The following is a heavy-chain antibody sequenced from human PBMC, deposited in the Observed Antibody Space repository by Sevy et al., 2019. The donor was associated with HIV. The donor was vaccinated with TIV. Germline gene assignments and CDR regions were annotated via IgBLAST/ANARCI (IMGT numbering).Heavy chain of an antibody. D-gene: IGHD6-19*01. CDR3: ARRATPGPYSSALYYFDY. CDR1: GFTFSSYS. CDR2: ISSSSSYI. V-gene: IGHV3-21*01. Sequence: GGSLRLSCAASGFTFSSYSMNWVRQAPGKGLEWVSSISSSSSYIYYADSVKGRFTISRDNAKNSLNLQMNSLRAEDTAVYYCARRATPGPYSSALYYFDYWGQGTLVTVSS. J-gene: IGHJ4*02.